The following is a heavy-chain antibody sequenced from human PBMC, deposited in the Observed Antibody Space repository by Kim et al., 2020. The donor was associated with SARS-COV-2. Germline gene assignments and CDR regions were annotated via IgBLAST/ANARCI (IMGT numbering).Heavy chain of an antibody. J-gene: IGHJ3*02. D-gene: IGHD3-9*01. CDR3: ARYVIMYDILTGYASRAFDI. CDR1: GGSISSYY. V-gene: IGHV4-59*01. CDR2: IYYSGST. Sequence: SETLSLTCTVSGGSISSYYWSWIRQPPGKGLEWIGYIYYSGSTNYNPSLKSRVTISVDTSKNQFSLKLSSVTAADTAVYYCARYVIMYDILTGYASRAFDIWGQGPMVTVSS.